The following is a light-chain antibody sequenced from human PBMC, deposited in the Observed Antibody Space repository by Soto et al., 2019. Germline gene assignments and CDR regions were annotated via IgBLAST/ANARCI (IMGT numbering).Light chain of an antibody. Sequence: EIVLTQSPATLSLSPGERATLSYRASQSVSSYLAWYQQKPGQAPRLLIYGASTRAPGFPARFSGSGSGTDFTLTISSMQSEDFAVYYCQQYNNWPWTFGQGTKVDIK. CDR3: QQYNNWPWT. V-gene: IGKV3-15*01. J-gene: IGKJ1*01. CDR1: QSVSSY. CDR2: GAS.